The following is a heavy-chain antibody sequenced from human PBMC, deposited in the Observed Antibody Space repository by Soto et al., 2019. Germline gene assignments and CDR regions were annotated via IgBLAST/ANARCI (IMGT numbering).Heavy chain of an antibody. CDR1: GGSISSGGYY. Sequence: SETLSLTCTVSGGSISSGGYYWSWIRQHPGKGLEWIGYIYYSGSTYYNPSLKSRVTISVDTSKNQFSLKLSSVTAADTAVYYCARGPYSSSWYDGLIDYWGQGTLVTVSS. J-gene: IGHJ4*02. CDR2: IYYSGST. V-gene: IGHV4-31*03. CDR3: ARGPYSSSWYDGLIDY. D-gene: IGHD6-13*01.